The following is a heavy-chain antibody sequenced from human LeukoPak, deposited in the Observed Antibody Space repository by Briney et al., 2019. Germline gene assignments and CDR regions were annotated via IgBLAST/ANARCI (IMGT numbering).Heavy chain of an antibody. CDR2: IIPIFGTA. Sequence: ASVKVSCKASGGTFSSYDISWVRQAPGQGLEWMGGIIPIFGTANYAQKFQGRVTITADESTSTAYMELSSLRSEDTAVYYCARDSGYSSSWEFDYWGQGTLVTVSS. J-gene: IGHJ4*02. D-gene: IGHD6-13*01. CDR3: ARDSGYSSSWEFDY. CDR1: GGTFSSYD. V-gene: IGHV1-69*13.